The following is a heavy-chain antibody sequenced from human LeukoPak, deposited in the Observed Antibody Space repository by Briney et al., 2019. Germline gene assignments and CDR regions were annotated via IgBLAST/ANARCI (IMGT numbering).Heavy chain of an antibody. V-gene: IGHV3-21*04. J-gene: IGHJ4*02. CDR2: ISSSSSYI. Sequence: GGSLRLSCAASGFTFSSYSMNWVRQAPGKGLEWVSSISSSSSYIYYADSVKGRFTISRGNSKNTLYLQMNSLRAEDTAVYYCAKRGPGSPQSGKYYFDYWGQGTLVTVSS. CDR1: GFTFSSYS. CDR3: AKRGPGSPQSGKYYFDY. D-gene: IGHD3-10*01.